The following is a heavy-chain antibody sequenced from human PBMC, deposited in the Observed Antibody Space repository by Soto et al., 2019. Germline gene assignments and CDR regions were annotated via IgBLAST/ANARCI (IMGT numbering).Heavy chain of an antibody. CDR3: ARGYGSGCYYPLRFDY. CDR1: GGTFSSYA. Sequence: ASVKVSCKASGGTFSSYAISWVRQAPGQGLEWMGGIIPIFGTANYAQKFQGRVTITADESPSTAYMELSSLRSEDTAVYYCARGYGSGCYYPLRFDYWGQGTLVTVSS. J-gene: IGHJ4*02. CDR2: IIPIFGTA. V-gene: IGHV1-69*13. D-gene: IGHD3-10*01.